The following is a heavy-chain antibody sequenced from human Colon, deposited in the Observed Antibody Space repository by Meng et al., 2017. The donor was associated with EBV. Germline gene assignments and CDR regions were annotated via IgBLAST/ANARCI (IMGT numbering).Heavy chain of an antibody. Sequence: VWAGGALVQPGMSLDLSWEAVGFAWGSSGIHWVRQAPGKGLACVAVIWFDGSRKYYADSVKGRVTVSRDESKNTVYLQINSLRAEDTAIYYCARDVDTSSHYSRFDPWGQGTLFTVSS. J-gene: IGHJ5*02. CDR3: ARDVDTSSHYSRFDP. CDR1: GFAWGSSG. CDR2: IWFDGSRK. V-gene: IGHV3-33*01. D-gene: IGHD3-22*01.